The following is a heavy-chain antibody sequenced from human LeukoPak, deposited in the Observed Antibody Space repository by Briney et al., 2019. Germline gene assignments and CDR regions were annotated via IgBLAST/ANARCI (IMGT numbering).Heavy chain of an antibody. CDR1: GFTFSNAW. V-gene: IGHV3-15*01. Sequence: GGSLRLSCAASGFTFSNAWMSWVRQAPGKGLEWVGRIKSKTDGGTTDYAAPVKGRFTISRDDSKNTLYLQMNSLKTEDTAVYYCTAFLVVPAATENYWGQGTLVTVSS. CDR3: TAFLVVPAATENY. D-gene: IGHD2-2*01. J-gene: IGHJ4*02. CDR2: IKSKTDGGTT.